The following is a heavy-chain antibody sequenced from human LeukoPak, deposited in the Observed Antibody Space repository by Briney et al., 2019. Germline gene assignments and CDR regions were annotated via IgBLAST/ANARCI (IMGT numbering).Heavy chain of an antibody. D-gene: IGHD3-22*01. CDR3: ARGRYYDSSGYWPDAFDI. CDR1: GGSISSYY. J-gene: IGHJ3*02. Sequence: SETLSPTCTVSGGSISSYYWSWIRQPPGKGLEWIGYIYYSGSTNYNPSLKSRVTISVDTSKNQFSLKLSSVTAADTAVCYCARGRYYDSSGYWPDAFDIWGQGTMVTVSS. CDR2: IYYSGST. V-gene: IGHV4-59*01.